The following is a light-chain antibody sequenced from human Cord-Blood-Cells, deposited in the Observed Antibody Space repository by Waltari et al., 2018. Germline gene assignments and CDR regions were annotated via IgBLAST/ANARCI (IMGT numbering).Light chain of an antibody. CDR2: DVS. CDR1: SSDVGGYNY. CDR3: CSYAGSYTYV. V-gene: IGLV2-11*01. Sequence: QSALTQPRSVSGSPGQSVTISCTGTSSDVGGYNYVSWYQQHPGKPPNRLIYDVSKPPSGVPDRFSGSKSGNTASLTISGLQAEDEADYYCCSYAGSYTYVFGTGTKVTVL. J-gene: IGLJ1*01.